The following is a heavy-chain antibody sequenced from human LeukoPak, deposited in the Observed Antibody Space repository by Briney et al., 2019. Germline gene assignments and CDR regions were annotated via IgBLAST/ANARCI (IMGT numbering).Heavy chain of an antibody. V-gene: IGHV4-34*01. J-gene: IGHJ5*02. CDR2: INHSGST. CDR3: ARGSYCSSTSCYRRSNWFDP. D-gene: IGHD2-2*02. CDR1: GGSFSGYY. Sequence: PSETLSLTCAVYGGSFSGYYWSWIRQPPGKGLEWIGEINHSGSTNYNPPLKSRVTISVDTSKNQFSLKLSSVTAADTAVYYCARGSYCSSTSCYRRSNWFDPWGQGTLVTVSS.